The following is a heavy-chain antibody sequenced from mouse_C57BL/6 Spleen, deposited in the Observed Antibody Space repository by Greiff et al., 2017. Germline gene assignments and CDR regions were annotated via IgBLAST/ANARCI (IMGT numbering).Heavy chain of an antibody. V-gene: IGHV1-53*01. Sequence: QVRLQQPGTELVKPGASVKLSCKASGYTFTSYWMHWVKQRPGQGLEWIGNINPSNGGTNYNEKFKSKATLTVDKSSSTAYMQLSSLTSEDSAVYYCVRVWNFYWYCDVWGTGTTVTVSS. CDR3: VRVWNFYWYCDV. J-gene: IGHJ1*03. CDR2: INPSNGGT. CDR1: GYTFTSYW.